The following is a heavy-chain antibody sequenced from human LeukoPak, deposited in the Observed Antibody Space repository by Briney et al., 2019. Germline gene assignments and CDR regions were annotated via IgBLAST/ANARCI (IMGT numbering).Heavy chain of an antibody. CDR3: ARELKSSGSSAFDI. CDR2: IWYDGSNK. V-gene: IGHV3-33*01. J-gene: IGHJ3*02. CDR1: GFTFSSYG. Sequence: GRSLRLSCAASGFTFSSYGMHWVRQAPGKGLEWVAVIWYDGSNKYYADSVKGRFTISRDNSKNTLYLQTNSLRAEDTAVYYCARELKSSGSSAFDIWGQGTMVTVSS. D-gene: IGHD3-10*01.